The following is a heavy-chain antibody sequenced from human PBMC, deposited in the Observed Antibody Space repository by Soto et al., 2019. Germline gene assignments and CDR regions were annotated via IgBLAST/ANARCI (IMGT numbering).Heavy chain of an antibody. CDR3: ARGRYYYDRSCYYYYFDY. J-gene: IGHJ4*02. CDR2: ISSSSSYI. Sequence: EVQLVESGGGLVKPGGSLRLSCAASGFTFSSYSMNWVRQAPGKGLEWVSSISSSSSYIYYADSVKGRFTISRDNAKNSLYLQMNSLRAEDTALYYCARGRYYYDRSCYYYYFDYWGQGTLVTVSS. CDR1: GFTFSSYS. D-gene: IGHD3-22*01. V-gene: IGHV3-21*01.